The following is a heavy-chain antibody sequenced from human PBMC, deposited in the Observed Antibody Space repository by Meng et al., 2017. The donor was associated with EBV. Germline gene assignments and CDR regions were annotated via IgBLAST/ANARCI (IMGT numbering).Heavy chain of an antibody. CDR2: LIPMVGAP. CDR3: ASESGRGFTPDY. Sequence: EQVLQSGGGVTKPGSSGKGSCKTSGGTFRSDAVSWVRQAPGQGLEWMGGLIPMVGAPHYAQKFQGRVTIIADESTSTHSMELNSLRSEDTAMYYCASESGRGFTPDYWGQGTLVTVSS. D-gene: IGHD3-10*01. J-gene: IGHJ4*02. V-gene: IGHV1-69*01. CDR1: GGTFRSDA.